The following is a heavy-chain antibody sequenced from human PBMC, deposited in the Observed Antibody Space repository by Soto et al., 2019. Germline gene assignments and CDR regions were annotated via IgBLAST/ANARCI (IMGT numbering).Heavy chain of an antibody. CDR2: INAGNGNT. CDR1: GYTFTSYA. V-gene: IGHV1-3*01. D-gene: IGHD6-13*01. J-gene: IGHJ4*02. CDR3: ARGDGTASGTDW. Sequence: ASVKVSCKASGYTFTSYAMHWVRQAPGQRLEWMGWINAGNGNTKYSQKFQGRFTISRDDSKSTLYLQMNGLRVEDTAVYYCARGDGTASGTDWWGQGTLVTVSS.